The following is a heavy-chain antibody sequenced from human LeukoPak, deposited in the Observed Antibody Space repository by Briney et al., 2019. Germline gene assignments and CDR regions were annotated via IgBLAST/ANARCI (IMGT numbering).Heavy chain of an antibody. CDR2: IIPIFGTA. J-gene: IGHJ4*02. CDR3: AREASGYSDY. Sequence: ASVKVSCKASGGTFSSYAISWVRQAPGQGLEWMGGIIPIFGTANYAQKFQGRVTITADESTSTAYMELSSLRSEDTAMYYCAREASGYSDYWGQGTLVTVSS. CDR1: GGTFSSYA. D-gene: IGHD3-22*01. V-gene: IGHV1-69*13.